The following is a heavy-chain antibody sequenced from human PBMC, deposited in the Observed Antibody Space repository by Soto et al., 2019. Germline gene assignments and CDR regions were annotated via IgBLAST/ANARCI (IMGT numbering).Heavy chain of an antibody. V-gene: IGHV3-21*01. Sequence: GGSLRLSCAASGFTFSSYSMNWVRQAPGKGLEWVSSISSSSSYIYYADSVKGRFTISRDNAKNSLYLQMNSLRAEDTAVYYCARVSGPYDFWSGYYNHGPLDYWGQGTLVTVSS. J-gene: IGHJ4*02. CDR3: ARVSGPYDFWSGYYNHGPLDY. CDR1: GFTFSSYS. CDR2: ISSSSSYI. D-gene: IGHD3-3*01.